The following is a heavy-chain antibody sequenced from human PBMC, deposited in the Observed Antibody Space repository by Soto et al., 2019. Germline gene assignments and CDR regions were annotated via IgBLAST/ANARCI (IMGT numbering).Heavy chain of an antibody. CDR1: GGSFSGYY. Sequence: QVQLQQWGAGLLKPSETLSLTCAVYGGSFSGYYWSWIRQPPGQGLEWIGEINHSGSTNYNPSLKSRVTISVDTSKNQFSLKLSSVTAADTAVYYCARGRAVYGVVAATSWGQGTLVTVSS. J-gene: IGHJ4*02. D-gene: IGHD2-15*01. V-gene: IGHV4-34*01. CDR3: ARGRAVYGVVAATS. CDR2: INHSGST.